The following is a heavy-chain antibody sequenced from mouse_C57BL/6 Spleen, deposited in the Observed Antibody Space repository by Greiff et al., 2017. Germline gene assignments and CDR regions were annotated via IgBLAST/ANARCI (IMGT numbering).Heavy chain of an antibody. Sequence: QVQLQQPGAELVMPGASVKLSCKASGYTFTSYWMHWVKQRPGQGLEWIGEIDPSDSYTNYNQKFKGKSTLTVDKSSSTAYMQLSSLTSEDSAVYYCARPHYDSSGGTMDYWGQGTSVTVSS. CDR1: GYTFTSYW. CDR3: ARPHYDSSGGTMDY. D-gene: IGHD1-1*01. J-gene: IGHJ4*01. V-gene: IGHV1-69*01. CDR2: IDPSDSYT.